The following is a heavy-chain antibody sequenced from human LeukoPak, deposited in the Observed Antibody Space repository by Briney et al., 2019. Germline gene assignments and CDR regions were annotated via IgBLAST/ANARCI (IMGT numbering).Heavy chain of an antibody. Sequence: KSSETLSLTCTVSGGSVSSGSHYWTWIRQLPGKGLEWIGYIYYSGHTYSNPSLKSRVTISVDTSKTAADTAVYYCARDGPTMLIPYVWGKGTTVAVSS. CDR1: GGSVSSGSHY. CDR3: ARDGPTMLIPYV. CDR2: IYYSGHT. D-gene: IGHD2-15*01. J-gene: IGHJ6*04. V-gene: IGHV4-31*03.